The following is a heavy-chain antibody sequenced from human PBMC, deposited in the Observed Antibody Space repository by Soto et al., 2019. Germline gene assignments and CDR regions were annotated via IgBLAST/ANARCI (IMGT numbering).Heavy chain of an antibody. Sequence: SLRLSCAASGFTFSSYGMHWVRQAPGKGLEWVAVISYDGSNKYYADSVKGRFTISRDNSKNTLYLQMNSLRAEDTAVYYCAKVPSPGPHDAFDIWGQGTMVTASS. CDR3: AKVPSPGPHDAFDI. V-gene: IGHV3-30*18. J-gene: IGHJ3*02. CDR1: GFTFSSYG. CDR2: ISYDGSNK.